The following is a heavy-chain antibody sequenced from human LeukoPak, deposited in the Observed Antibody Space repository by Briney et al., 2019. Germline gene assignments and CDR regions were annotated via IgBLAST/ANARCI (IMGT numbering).Heavy chain of an antibody. D-gene: IGHD3-22*01. CDR3: ARLSYDSSGYYFDY. CDR1: GYTFTGYY. CDR2: FNPNSGGT. V-gene: IGHV1-2*06. Sequence: GASVKVSCKASGYTFTGYYMHWVRQAPGQGLEWMGRFNPNSGGTNYAQKFQGRVTMTRDTSISTAYMELSRLRSDDTAVYYCARLSYDSSGYYFDYWGQGTLVTVSS. J-gene: IGHJ4*02.